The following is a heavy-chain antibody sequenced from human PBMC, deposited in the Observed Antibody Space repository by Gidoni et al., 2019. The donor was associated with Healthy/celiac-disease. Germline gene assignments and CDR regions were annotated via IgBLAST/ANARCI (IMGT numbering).Heavy chain of an antibody. CDR2: ISRNSGSI. CDR1: GFTFAEYA. J-gene: IGHJ4*02. D-gene: IGHD2-21*01. CDR3: AKDPNCGLRPHYFDY. Sequence: EVQLVESGGGWVKPGRSMSLPCAAAGFTFAEYAMPWVRQAPGKGLEWVSAISRNSGSICYADSVKGRFTISRDNAKNSLYLQMNSLRAEDTALYYCAKDPNCGLRPHYFDYWGQGTLVTVSS. V-gene: IGHV3-9*01.